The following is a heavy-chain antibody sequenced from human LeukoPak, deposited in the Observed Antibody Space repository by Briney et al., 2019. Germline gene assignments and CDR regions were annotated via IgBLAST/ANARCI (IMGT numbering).Heavy chain of an antibody. V-gene: IGHV4-34*01. CDR2: INHSGST. CDR1: GGSFSGYY. J-gene: IGHJ4*02. Sequence: SETLSLTCAVYGGSFSGYYWSWIRQPPGKGLEWIGEINHSGSTNYNPSLKSRVTISVDTSKNQLSLKLSSVTAADTAVYYCASGGSPRRSDYWGQGTLVTVSS. CDR3: ASGGSPRRSDY.